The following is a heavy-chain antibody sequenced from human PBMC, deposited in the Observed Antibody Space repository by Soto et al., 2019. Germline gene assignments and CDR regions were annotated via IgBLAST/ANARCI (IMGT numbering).Heavy chain of an antibody. V-gene: IGHV1-69*12. D-gene: IGHD2-21*02. CDR3: ARGARVVVTAMSVDYFDY. CDR1: GGTFSSYA. Sequence: QVQLVQSGAEVKKPGSSVKVSCKASGGTFSSYAISWVRQAPGQGLEWMGGIIPIFGTANYAQKFQGRVTITADESTSTAYMELSSLRSEDTAVYYCARGARVVVTAMSVDYFDYWGQGTLVTVSS. CDR2: IIPIFGTA. J-gene: IGHJ4*02.